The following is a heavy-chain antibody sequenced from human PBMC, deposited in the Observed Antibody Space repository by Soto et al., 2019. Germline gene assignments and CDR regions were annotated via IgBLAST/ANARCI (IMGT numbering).Heavy chain of an antibody. Sequence: PGGSLRVSCAASGFTFDDYAMYWVRQAPGKGLEWVSGISWNSGRIGYADSVKGRFTISRDNAKNSLYLQMNSLRPEDTALYYCAKARLWGGDGYNGYHYNAMAVWAQGTTVPGSS. CDR2: ISWNSGRI. D-gene: IGHD3-16*01. V-gene: IGHV3-9*01. CDR3: AKARLWGGDGYNGYHYNAMAV. J-gene: IGHJ6*02. CDR1: GFTFDDYA.